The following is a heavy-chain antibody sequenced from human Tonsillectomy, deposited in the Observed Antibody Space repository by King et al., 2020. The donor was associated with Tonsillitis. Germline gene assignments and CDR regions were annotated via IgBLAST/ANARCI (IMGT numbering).Heavy chain of an antibody. CDR1: GYTFTSNG. V-gene: IGHV1-18*01. CDR3: ARDGRDYLLFEGWKY. D-gene: IGHD4-17*01. J-gene: IGHJ4*02. CDR2: ISTYNGNT. Sequence: VQLVQSGAEVKKPGASVKVSCKASGYTFTSNGISWVRQAPGQGLEWMGWISTYNGNTNYAQKLQGRVTMTTDTSTSTAYMELRSLTSDDTAVYYCARDGRDYLLFEGWKYWGQGTLVTVSS.